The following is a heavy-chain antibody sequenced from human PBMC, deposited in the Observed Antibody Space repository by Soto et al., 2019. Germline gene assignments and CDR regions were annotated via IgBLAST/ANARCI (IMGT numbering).Heavy chain of an antibody. J-gene: IGHJ4*02. CDR3: AKADYSYSWAPGDY. CDR2: ISGSGDTT. CDR1: RLTFSNYA. D-gene: IGHD6-13*01. V-gene: IGHV3-23*01. Sequence: EVPVLESGGGLVQPGGSLRLSCVISRLTFSNYALNWVRQAPGKGLEWVSSISGSGDTTYYADSVKGRFTISRDNSKNPWYLQMNSPTVEDTALYYCAKADYSYSWAPGDYWGQGNLVTVSS.